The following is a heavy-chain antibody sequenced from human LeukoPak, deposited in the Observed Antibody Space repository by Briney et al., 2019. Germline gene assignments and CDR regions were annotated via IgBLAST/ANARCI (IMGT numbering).Heavy chain of an antibody. CDR2: FYYSGRT. D-gene: IGHD5-24*01. J-gene: IGHJ4*02. Sequence: SETLSLTCSVSGXSISRNYGTWIRQPPGKGLEWIGHFYYSGRTNYNPSFKSRVTISADTSKNQFSLKMTSVTAADTAVYYCADRDGVYWGQGILVTVSS. CDR3: ADRDGVY. V-gene: IGHV4-59*01. CDR1: GXSISRNY.